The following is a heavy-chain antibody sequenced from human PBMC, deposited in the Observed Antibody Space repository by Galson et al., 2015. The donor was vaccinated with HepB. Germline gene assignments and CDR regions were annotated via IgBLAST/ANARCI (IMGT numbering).Heavy chain of an antibody. Sequence: SVKVSCKASGYTFTSYYMHWVRQAPGQGLEWMGIINPSGGSTSYAQKFQGRVTMTRDTSTSTVYMELSSLRSEDTAVYYCAGGIAAAGAGLTPGVDAFDIWGQGTMVTVSS. J-gene: IGHJ3*02. CDR2: INPSGGST. CDR1: GYTFTSYY. D-gene: IGHD6-13*01. CDR3: AGGIAAAGAGLTPGVDAFDI. V-gene: IGHV1-46*01.